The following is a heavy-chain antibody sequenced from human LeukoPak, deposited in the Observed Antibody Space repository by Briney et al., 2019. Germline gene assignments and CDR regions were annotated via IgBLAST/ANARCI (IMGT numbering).Heavy chain of an antibody. V-gene: IGHV3-23*01. CDR2: ISGSGGST. CDR3: AKGGQWLVYYFDY. D-gene: IGHD6-19*01. CDR1: GFTFSSYA. Sequence: GGSLRLSWAASGFTFSSYAMSWVRQAPGKGLEWVSAISGSGGSTYYADSVKGRFTISRDNSKNTLYLQMNSLRAEDTAVYYCAKGGQWLVYYFDYWGQGTLVTVSS. J-gene: IGHJ4*02.